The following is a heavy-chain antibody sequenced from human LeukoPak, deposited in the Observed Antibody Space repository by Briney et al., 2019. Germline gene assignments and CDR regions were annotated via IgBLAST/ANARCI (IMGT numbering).Heavy chain of an antibody. CDR2: FSNSGST. Sequence: SETLSLTCTVSGGSISNYYWSWIRQPPGKGLEWIGYFSNSGSTDYNPSLKSRVTISVDTSKNQFSLKLSSVTAADTAVYYCARGYYNILIGYYVDYWGQGTLVTVSS. CDR1: GGSISNYY. J-gene: IGHJ4*02. V-gene: IGHV4-59*01. CDR3: ARGYYNILIGYYVDY. D-gene: IGHD3-9*01.